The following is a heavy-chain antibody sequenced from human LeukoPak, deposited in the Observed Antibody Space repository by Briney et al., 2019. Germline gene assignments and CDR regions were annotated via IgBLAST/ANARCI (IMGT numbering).Heavy chain of an antibody. CDR1: GFTVSGNY. CDR3: ARGKLPSITMLRGVRHTNWFDR. J-gene: IGHJ5*02. D-gene: IGHD3-10*01. V-gene: IGHV3-53*01. Sequence: GGSLRLSCAVSGFTVSGNYMSWVRQAPGKGLEWVSLIYSGGTTYYADSVKGRFTISRDNSKNTLYLQMNSLRAEDTAVYYCARGKLPSITMLRGVRHTNWFDRWGQGTLVTVSS. CDR2: IYSGGTT.